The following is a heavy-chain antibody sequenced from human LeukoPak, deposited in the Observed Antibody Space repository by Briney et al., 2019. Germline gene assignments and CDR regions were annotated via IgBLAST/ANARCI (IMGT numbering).Heavy chain of an antibody. CDR2: INPNSGGT. CDR3: ARAYYDFWSGYYKGAGY. Sequence: ASVKVSCKASGYTFTSYYMHWVRQAPGQGLEWMGWINPNSGGTNYAQKFQGRVTMTRDTSISTAYMELSRLRSEDTAVYYCARAYYDFWSGYYKGAGYWGQGTLVTASS. CDR1: GYTFTSYY. V-gene: IGHV1-2*02. J-gene: IGHJ4*02. D-gene: IGHD3-3*01.